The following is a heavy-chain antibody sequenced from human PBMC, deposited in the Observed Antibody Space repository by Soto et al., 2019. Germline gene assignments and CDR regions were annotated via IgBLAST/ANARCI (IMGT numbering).Heavy chain of an antibody. CDR1: GYTFTSYA. V-gene: IGHV1-3*01. Sequence: ASVKVSCKASGYTFTSYAMHWVRQAPGQRLEWMGWTNAGNGNTKYSQKFQGRVTITRDTSASTAYMELSSLRSEDTAVYYCARGGYSYGYYGMDVWGQGTTVTVSS. CDR3: ARGGYSYGYYGMDV. J-gene: IGHJ6*02. CDR2: TNAGNGNT. D-gene: IGHD5-18*01.